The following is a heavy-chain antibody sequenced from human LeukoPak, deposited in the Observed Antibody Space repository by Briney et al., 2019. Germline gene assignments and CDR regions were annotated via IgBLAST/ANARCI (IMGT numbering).Heavy chain of an antibody. CDR3: ARAPTAYCLSTNCQPYFDY. V-gene: IGHV4-61*02. CDR2: IYTGGST. Sequence: SETLSLTCTVSGGSISSGSYYWSWIRQPAGKGLEWIGRIYTGGSTNYNPSLKSRVTLSIETPKNQFSLELTSVTAADTAVYYCARAPTAYCLSTNCQPYFDYWGQGILVTVSS. CDR1: GGSISSGSYY. D-gene: IGHD2-2*01. J-gene: IGHJ4*02.